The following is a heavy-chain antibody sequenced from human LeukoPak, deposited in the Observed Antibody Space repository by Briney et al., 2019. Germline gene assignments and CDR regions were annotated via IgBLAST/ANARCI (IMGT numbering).Heavy chain of an antibody. D-gene: IGHD3-10*01. CDR3: ASIKYYYGSGSYYKGGFDY. CDR2: IIPIFGTA. Sequence: SVKVSCKASGGTFSSYAISWVRQAPVQGLEWMGGIIPIFGTANYAQKFQGRVTITTDESTSTAYMELSSLRSEDTAVYYCASIKYYYGSGSYYKGGFDYWGQGTLVTVSS. J-gene: IGHJ4*02. CDR1: GGTFSSYA. V-gene: IGHV1-69*05.